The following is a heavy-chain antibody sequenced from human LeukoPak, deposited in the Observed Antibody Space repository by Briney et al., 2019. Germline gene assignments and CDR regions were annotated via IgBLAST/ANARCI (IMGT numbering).Heavy chain of an antibody. J-gene: IGHJ4*02. CDR2: IYYSGST. V-gene: IGHV4-59*01. D-gene: IGHD6-19*01. Sequence: SETLSLTCTVSGGSISRYYWSWIRQPPGKGLEWIGYIYYSGSTNYTPSLKSRVTIPVDTSKSQFSLKLSSVTAADTAVYYCASGSSGGNPYYFDYWGQGTLVTVSS. CDR1: GGSISRYY. CDR3: ASGSSGGNPYYFDY.